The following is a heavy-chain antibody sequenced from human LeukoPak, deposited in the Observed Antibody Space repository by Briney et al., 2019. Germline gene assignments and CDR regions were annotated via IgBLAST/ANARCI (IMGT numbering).Heavy chain of an antibody. CDR2: IISTSSYI. D-gene: IGHD3-9*01. J-gene: IGHJ4*02. V-gene: IGHV3-21*01. CDR1: GFTFSID. Sequence: GGSLGLSCAASGFTFSIDMTWVRYAPGKGREWVSSIISTSSYIYYADSVKGRFTISRDNAKNSLYLQMNSLRADDTAVYYCARGQSRYFDWYLGFFDYWGQGTLVTVSS. CDR3: ARGQSRYFDWYLGFFDY.